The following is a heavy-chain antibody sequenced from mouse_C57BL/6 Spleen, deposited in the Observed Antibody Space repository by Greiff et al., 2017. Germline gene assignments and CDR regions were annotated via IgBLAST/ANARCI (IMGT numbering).Heavy chain of an antibody. CDR1: GFTFSSYA. J-gene: IGHJ2*01. CDR2: LSSGGDYI. Sequence: EVMLVESGEGLVKPGGSLKLSCAASGFTFSSYAMSWVRQTPEKRLEWVAYLSSGGDYIYYADTVKGRFTISRDNARNTLYLQMSSLKSEDTAMYYCTREGLRPYFDYWGQGTTLTVSS. CDR3: TREGLRPYFDY. V-gene: IGHV5-9-1*02. D-gene: IGHD2-4*01.